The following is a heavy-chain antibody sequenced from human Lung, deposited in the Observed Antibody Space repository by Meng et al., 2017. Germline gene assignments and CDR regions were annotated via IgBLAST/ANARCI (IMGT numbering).Heavy chain of an antibody. CDR3: ATGAAAADH. CDR2: IKSNSDGGTT. CDR1: GFSFTDAR. D-gene: IGHD6-13*01. Sequence: EVQVVESGGGLVKPGGSLRLSCVASGFSFTDARMSWVCQAPGKGLEWVGRIKSNSDGGTTDYAAPVKGRFTISRDDSKNTLYLQMNSLITEDTAVYFCATGAAAADHWGQGTLVTVSS. J-gene: IGHJ4*02. V-gene: IGHV3-15*01.